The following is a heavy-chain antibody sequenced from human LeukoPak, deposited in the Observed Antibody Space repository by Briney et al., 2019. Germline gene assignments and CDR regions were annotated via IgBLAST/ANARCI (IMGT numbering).Heavy chain of an antibody. Sequence: GGSLRLSCAASGFTVSSNYMSWVRQAPGKGLEWVSVIYSGGSTYYADSVKGRFTISRDNAKNSLYLQMNSLRAEDTALYHCAREDYCYDSSGHDAFDIWGQGTMVTVSS. D-gene: IGHD3-22*01. CDR2: IYSGGST. CDR1: GFTVSSNY. J-gene: IGHJ3*02. CDR3: AREDYCYDSSGHDAFDI. V-gene: IGHV3-53*01.